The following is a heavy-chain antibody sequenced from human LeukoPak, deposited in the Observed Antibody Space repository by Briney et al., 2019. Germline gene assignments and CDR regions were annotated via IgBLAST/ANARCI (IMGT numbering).Heavy chain of an antibody. V-gene: IGHV1-18*01. Sequence: ASVKVSCKASGYTFTSYSINWVRQAPAQGLEWMGWISTYNGNTNYAQKLQGRVTMTRDTSISTAYMELSRLRSDDTAVYYCARELNYDSSGYYFDYWGQGTLVTVSS. CDR1: GYTFTSYS. D-gene: IGHD3-22*01. J-gene: IGHJ4*02. CDR3: ARELNYDSSGYYFDY. CDR2: ISTYNGNT.